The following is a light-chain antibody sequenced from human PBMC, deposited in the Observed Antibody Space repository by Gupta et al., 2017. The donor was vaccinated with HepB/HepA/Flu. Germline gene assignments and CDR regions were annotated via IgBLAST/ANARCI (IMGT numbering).Light chain of an antibody. J-gene: IGKJ1*01. CDR2: KAS. V-gene: IGKV1-5*03. CDR3: QQDNSSPWT. Sequence: DIQMTQSPSTLSASVGDRVTITCRASQSISSWLAWYQQKPGKAPKLLIYKASSLESWVPSRFSGSGSGTEFTLTISSLQPDDFATYYCQQDNSSPWTFGQGTKVEIK. CDR1: QSISSW.